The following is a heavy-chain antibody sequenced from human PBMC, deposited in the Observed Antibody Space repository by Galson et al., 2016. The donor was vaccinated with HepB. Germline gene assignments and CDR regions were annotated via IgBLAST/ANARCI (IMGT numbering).Heavy chain of an antibody. CDR2: IKTEGTDR. Sequence: SLRLSCAASGFTFSNYWMTWVRQVPGRGLEWVANIKTEGTDRHYVDSVKGRFTISRDNTNNSLYLQMGNLRAEDTAIYYCVRPNYYDSGSYSAWGQGTLVTVSS. CDR1: GFTFSNYW. D-gene: IGHD3-10*01. V-gene: IGHV3-7*01. J-gene: IGHJ5*02. CDR3: VRPNYYDSGSYSA.